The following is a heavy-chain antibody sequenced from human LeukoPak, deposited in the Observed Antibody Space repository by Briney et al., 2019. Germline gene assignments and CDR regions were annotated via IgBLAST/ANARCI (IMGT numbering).Heavy chain of an antibody. CDR2: IPYDGSNT. J-gene: IGHJ4*02. V-gene: IGHV3-30*18. CDR3: AKNTKPTLVTPDF. Sequence: GGSLRLSCAASGFTFSNYGMHWVRQAPGKGLEWVAVIPYDGSNTYYADSVKGRFTISRDNSKNTLYPQMNSLRAEDTAVYYCAKNTKPTLVTPDFWGQGTLVTVSS. CDR1: GFTFSNYG. D-gene: IGHD4-23*01.